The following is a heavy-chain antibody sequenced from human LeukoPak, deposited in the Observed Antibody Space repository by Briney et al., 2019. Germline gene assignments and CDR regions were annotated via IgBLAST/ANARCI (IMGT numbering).Heavy chain of an antibody. Sequence: GGSLRLSCAASGFTFSTYAMSWVRQAPGKGLEWVSTISGSGANTYYADSVRGRFTISRDSSKKTLYLQMNSLRPEDSAVYYCAKDPGTVAWFDPWGQGTLVTVSS. V-gene: IGHV3-23*01. CDR1: GFTFSTYA. CDR2: ISGSGANT. D-gene: IGHD3-10*01. J-gene: IGHJ5*02. CDR3: AKDPGTVAWFDP.